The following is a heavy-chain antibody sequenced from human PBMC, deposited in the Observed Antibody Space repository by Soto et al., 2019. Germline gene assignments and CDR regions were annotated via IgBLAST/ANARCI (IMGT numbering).Heavy chain of an antibody. V-gene: IGHV3-7*01. CDR1: GLTFSSFW. CDR2: VNQDGSNK. CDR3: ARDVPHNWFDS. Sequence: GGSLRLSCAASGLTFSSFWMSWVRQAPGKGPEWVASVNQDGSNKQYVETVKGRFTASRDNAKNMVFLQMNSLIVEDTAVYYCARDVPHNWFDSWGQGTLVTVSS. D-gene: IGHD3-10*02. J-gene: IGHJ5*01.